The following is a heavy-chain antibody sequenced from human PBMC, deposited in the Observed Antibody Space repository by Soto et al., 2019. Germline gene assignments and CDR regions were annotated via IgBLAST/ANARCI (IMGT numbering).Heavy chain of an antibody. D-gene: IGHD2-2*01. CDR1: GFTFSSYF. J-gene: IGHJ6*03. Sequence: PGGSLRLSCAASGFTFSSYFMNWVRQAPGKGLEWVSFISSSSTYIYYADSVKGRFTISRDNAKNSLYLQMNSLRAEDTAVYYCARVPSGSTRYYYYMDVWGKGTTVTVSS. CDR3: ARVPSGSTRYYYYMDV. CDR2: ISSSSTYI. V-gene: IGHV3-21*01.